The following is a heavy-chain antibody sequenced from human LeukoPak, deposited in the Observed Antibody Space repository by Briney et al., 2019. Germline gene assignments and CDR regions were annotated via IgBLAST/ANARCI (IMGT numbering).Heavy chain of an antibody. CDR1: GFTFDNYG. V-gene: IGHV3-30*05. J-gene: IGHJ6*02. CDR3: AKDRLSYYYYGVDV. Sequence: GGSLRLSCGASGFTFDNYGMHWVRQAPGKGLEWLAVISFDGKNTFYADSVKGRFTISRDNFKNTLFLQMNSLRAEGTAVYYCAKDRLSYYYYGVDVWGQGTTVTVSS. D-gene: IGHD6-19*01. CDR2: ISFDGKNT.